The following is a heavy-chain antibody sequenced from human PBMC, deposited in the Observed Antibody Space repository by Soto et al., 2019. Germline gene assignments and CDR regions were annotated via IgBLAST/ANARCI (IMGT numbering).Heavy chain of an antibody. CDR3: ARDRIAAAGTKGNTYYYYYGMDV. CDR1: GFTFGSYG. D-gene: IGHD6-13*01. V-gene: IGHV3-33*01. Sequence: GGSLRLSCAASGFTFGSYGMHWVRQAPGKGLEWVAVIWYDGSNKYYADSVKGRFTISRDNSKNTLYLQMNSLRAEDTAVYYCARDRIAAAGTKGNTYYYYYGMDVWGQGTTVTVSS. J-gene: IGHJ6*02. CDR2: IWYDGSNK.